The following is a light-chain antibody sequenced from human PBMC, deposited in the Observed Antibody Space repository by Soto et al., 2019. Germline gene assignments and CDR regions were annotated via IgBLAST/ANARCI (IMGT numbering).Light chain of an antibody. CDR1: NSDLGTYNL. J-gene: IGLJ1*01. Sequence: QSALTQPASVSGSPGQSLTISCTGTNSDLGTYNLVSWYQQHPGKAPKTIIYEVTKRPSGVSKRFSGSKSGNTASLTISGLQAEDEADYYCCSYVGSNIFYVFGTGTKVTVL. CDR2: EVT. CDR3: CSYVGSNIFYV. V-gene: IGLV2-23*02.